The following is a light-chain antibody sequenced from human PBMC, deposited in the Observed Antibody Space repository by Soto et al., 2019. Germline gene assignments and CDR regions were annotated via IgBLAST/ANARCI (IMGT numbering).Light chain of an antibody. CDR3: QQYNGYPVT. Sequence: DIQMTQSPSTLSAAVGDRVTIPCRASQSIVKWLAWYQQKPGKAPNLLIYDASTLASGVPPRFSGSGSGTEFTLTISGLQPDDCATYYCQQYNGYPVTFGPGTKVDIK. CDR2: DAS. CDR1: QSIVKW. V-gene: IGKV1-5*01. J-gene: IGKJ3*01.